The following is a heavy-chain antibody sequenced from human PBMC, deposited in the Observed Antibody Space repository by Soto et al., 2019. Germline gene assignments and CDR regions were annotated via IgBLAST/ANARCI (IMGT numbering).Heavy chain of an antibody. CDR1: GFTFPRFG. CDR3: AKGRGEMNWANYYGLDV. D-gene: IGHD7-27*01. V-gene: IGHV3-30*18. J-gene: IGHJ6*02. Sequence: QVQLVESGGGVVQPGRSLRLSCAASGFTFPRFGMHWVRQAPGKGLEWVALITYEGSQIYYAYAVKGRFTISRDNGDNTLSLQMDNLRTEDTATYFCAKGRGEMNWANYYGLDVWGQGTTVTVSS. CDR2: ITYEGSQI.